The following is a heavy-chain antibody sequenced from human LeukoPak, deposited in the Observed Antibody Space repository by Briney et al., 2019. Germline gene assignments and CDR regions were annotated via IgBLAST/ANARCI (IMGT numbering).Heavy chain of an antibody. D-gene: IGHD3-22*01. Sequence: ASGKVSCKASGYTFTSYGISWGRQAPGQGLEWMGLVSAYNGNTNYAQKLQGRVTMTTDTSTSTAYMELRSLRSDDTAVYYCARDVDENYDSSGYTDYWGQGTLVTVSS. CDR1: GYTFTSYG. CDR3: ARDVDENYDSSGYTDY. CDR2: VSAYNGNT. V-gene: IGHV1-18*01. J-gene: IGHJ4*02.